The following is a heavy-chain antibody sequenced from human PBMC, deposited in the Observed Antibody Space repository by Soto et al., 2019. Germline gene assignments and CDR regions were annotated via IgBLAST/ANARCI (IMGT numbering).Heavy chain of an antibody. CDR2: ISSKSDGGTA. Sequence: EVHLVESGGGLVKPGGSLTVSCAASGFSCTDAWMSWVRQVPGMGLEWVGRISSKSDGGTADYTAPVKGRFFISRDDSKNMVSLQMNSLKTEDTAIYYCTTEGRDWGQGTLVTVSS. J-gene: IGHJ4*02. CDR3: TTEGRD. V-gene: IGHV3-15*01. CDR1: GFSCTDAW.